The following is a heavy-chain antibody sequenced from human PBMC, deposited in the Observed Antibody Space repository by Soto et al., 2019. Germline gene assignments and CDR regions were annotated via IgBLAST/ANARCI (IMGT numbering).Heavy chain of an antibody. J-gene: IGHJ4*02. V-gene: IGHV4-39*01. CDR1: GGSISSSSYY. D-gene: IGHD2-15*01. Sequence: QLQLQESGPGLVKPSETLSLTCTVSGGSISSSSYYWGWIRQPPGKGLEWIGSIYYSGSTYYNPSLKSGVTISVDTSKTEFALRLSSVPAADTAVYYCARHTPAISISYHWGQGTLVTVSS. CDR3: ARHTPAISISYH. CDR2: IYYSGST.